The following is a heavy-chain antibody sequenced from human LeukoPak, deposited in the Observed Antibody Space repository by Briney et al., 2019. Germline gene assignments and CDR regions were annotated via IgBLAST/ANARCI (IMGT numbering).Heavy chain of an antibody. CDR1: GFTFSSYA. Sequence: GGSLTLSCAASGFTFSSYAMSWVRQAPGKGLEWVSGISGSGASTYYADSVKGRFTISRDNSKNTVYVQMNSLRAEDTAVYYCSNRPYSSSWFFDYWGQGTLVTVS. D-gene: IGHD6-13*01. V-gene: IGHV3-23*01. CDR2: ISGSGAST. J-gene: IGHJ4*02. CDR3: SNRPYSSSWFFDY.